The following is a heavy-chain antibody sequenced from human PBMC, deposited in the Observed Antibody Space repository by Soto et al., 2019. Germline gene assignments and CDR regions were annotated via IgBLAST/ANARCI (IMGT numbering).Heavy chain of an antibody. CDR3: ARDLQWFNWFAP. Sequence: SEYFSLTCAVSGGTISSSNWWIWVRQPPGKELEWIGEIYHSGSTNYNPSLKSRVTISVDKSKNQFSPKLSSVTSADTAVYFCARDLQWFNWFAPWSQGTLVTVSS. D-gene: IGHD3-22*01. CDR2: IYHSGST. CDR1: GGTISSSNW. V-gene: IGHV4-4*02. J-gene: IGHJ5*02.